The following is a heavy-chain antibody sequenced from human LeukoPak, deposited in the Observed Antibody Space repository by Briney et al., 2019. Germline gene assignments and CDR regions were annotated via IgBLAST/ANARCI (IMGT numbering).Heavy chain of an antibody. CDR3: AKDRAGRLYYFDY. Sequence: GGSLRLSCAASGFTFSSYAMSWVRQAPGKGLEWVSGISGSGGSTYHADSVKGRSTISRDNSKNTLYLQMNSLRAEDTAVYYCAKDRAGRLYYFDYWGQGTLVTVSS. D-gene: IGHD6-25*01. J-gene: IGHJ4*02. CDR2: ISGSGGST. V-gene: IGHV3-23*01. CDR1: GFTFSSYA.